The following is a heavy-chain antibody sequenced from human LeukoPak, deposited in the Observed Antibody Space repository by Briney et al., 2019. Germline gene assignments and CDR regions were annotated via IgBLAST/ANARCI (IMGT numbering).Heavy chain of an antibody. CDR3: ASGKGRY. D-gene: IGHD4-23*01. J-gene: IGHJ4*02. CDR2: IYYSGST. Sequence: SSETLSLTCTVSDGSISNYYWSWIWQPPGKGLEWIGYIYYSGSTDYNPSLKGRVTISVDTSKNQFSLKLSSVTAADTAVYYCASGKGRYWGQGTLVTVSS. V-gene: IGHV4-59*12. CDR1: DGSISNYY.